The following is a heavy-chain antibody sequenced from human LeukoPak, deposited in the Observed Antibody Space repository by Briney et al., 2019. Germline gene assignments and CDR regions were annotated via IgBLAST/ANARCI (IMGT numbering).Heavy chain of an antibody. CDR3: ARMGKGTLDY. CDR2: ITGSGTGT. D-gene: IGHD1-1*01. CDR1: GFTSSSDA. Sequence: GGSLRLSCAASGFTSSSDAMSWVRQAPGKGLEWVSAITGSGTGTYYADSVKGRFTISRDDSKNTLYLQMNSLRAEDTAVYYCARMGKGTLDYWGQGTLVTVSS. V-gene: IGHV3-23*01. J-gene: IGHJ4*02.